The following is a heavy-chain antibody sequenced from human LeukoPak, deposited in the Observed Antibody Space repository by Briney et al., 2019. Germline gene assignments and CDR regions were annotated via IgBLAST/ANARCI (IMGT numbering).Heavy chain of an antibody. D-gene: IGHD6-13*01. V-gene: IGHV4-59*08. CDR3: ARHTRGVQAAAGYYFDY. CDR2: IYYSGST. Sequence: SETLSLTCTVSGGSISSYYWSWIRQPPGKELEWIGYIYYSGSTNYNPSLKSRVTISVDTSKNQFSLKLSSVTAADTAVYYCARHTRGVQAAAGYYFDYWGQGTLVTVSS. J-gene: IGHJ4*02. CDR1: GGSISSYY.